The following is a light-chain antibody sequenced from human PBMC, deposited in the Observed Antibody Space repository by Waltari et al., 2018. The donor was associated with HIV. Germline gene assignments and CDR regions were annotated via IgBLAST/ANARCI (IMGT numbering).Light chain of an antibody. Sequence: DIQRTQSPSSLSASVGDRVTITCRANRSISTNLNWYQQQPGKAPKLLIYSASSLQSGVPSRFSGSGSGIDFTLTISSLQPEDFATYYCQQSYGTPLTFGGGTKVEIK. CDR2: SAS. V-gene: IGKV1-39*01. CDR1: RSISTN. J-gene: IGKJ4*01. CDR3: QQSYGTPLT.